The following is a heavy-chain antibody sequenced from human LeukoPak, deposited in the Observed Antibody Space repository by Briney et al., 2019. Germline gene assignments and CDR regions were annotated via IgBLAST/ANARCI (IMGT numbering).Heavy chain of an antibody. J-gene: IGHJ6*03. Sequence: SETLSLTCAVYGGSFSGYYWSWIRQPPGKGLEWSGEINHSGSTNYNPSLKSRVTISVDTSKNQFSLKLSSVTAADTAVYYCARGKGKERYQLLYFYYYMDVWGKGTTVTVSS. CDR2: INHSGST. D-gene: IGHD2-2*02. CDR1: GGSFSGYY. V-gene: IGHV4-34*01. CDR3: ARGKGKERYQLLYFYYYMDV.